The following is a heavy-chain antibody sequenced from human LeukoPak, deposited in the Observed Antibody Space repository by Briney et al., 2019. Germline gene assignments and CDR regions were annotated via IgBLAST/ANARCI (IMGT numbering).Heavy chain of an antibody. CDR1: GYTFTGYY. J-gene: IGHJ4*02. CDR3: AIAPPPLLLSPDY. D-gene: IGHD2-15*01. V-gene: IGHV1-2*02. CDR2: INPNSGGT. Sequence: ASVKVSCKASGYTFTGYYMHWVRQAPGQGLEWMGWINPNSGGTNHAQKFQGRVTMTRDTSISTAYMELSRLRSDDTAVYYCAIAPPPLLLSPDYWGQGTLVTVSS.